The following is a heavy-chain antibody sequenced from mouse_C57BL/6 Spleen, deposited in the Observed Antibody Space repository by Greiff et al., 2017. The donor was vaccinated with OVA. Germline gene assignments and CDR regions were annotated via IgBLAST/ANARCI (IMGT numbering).Heavy chain of an antibody. CDR1: GFNIKDYY. Sequence: VQLQQSGAELVRPGASVKLSCTASGFNIKDYYMHWVKQRPEQGLEWIGRIDPEDGDTEYAPKFQGKATMTADTSSNTAYLQLSSLTSEDTAVYYCTPYYYVSSRFAYWGQGTLVTVSA. D-gene: IGHD1-1*01. V-gene: IGHV14-1*01. CDR2: IDPEDGDT. CDR3: TPYYYVSSRFAY. J-gene: IGHJ3*01.